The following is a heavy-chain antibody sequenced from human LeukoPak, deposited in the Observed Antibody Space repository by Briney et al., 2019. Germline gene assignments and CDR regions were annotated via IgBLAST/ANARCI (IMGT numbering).Heavy chain of an antibody. Sequence: PGRSLRLSCAASGFTFSNYGMHWVRQAPGKGLEWVAVIWYDGNNKNYADSVKGRFTISRDNSKNTLYLQMNSLRAGDTAVYYCARNYGSGRGSDALDIWGQGTMVTVSS. D-gene: IGHD3-10*01. CDR1: GFTFSNYG. J-gene: IGHJ3*02. V-gene: IGHV3-33*01. CDR2: IWYDGNNK. CDR3: ARNYGSGRGSDALDI.